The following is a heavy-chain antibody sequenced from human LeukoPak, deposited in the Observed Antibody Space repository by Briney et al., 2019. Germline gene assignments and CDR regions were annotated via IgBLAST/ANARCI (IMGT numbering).Heavy chain of an antibody. Sequence: GGSLRLSCAASGFTFSSYAMSWVRQAPGKGLEWVAAISGSGGSAASTYYADSVKGRFTISRDNSKNTLYLQMNSLRAEDTAVYYCAKDQKNYYDNTGLDYWGQGTLVTVSS. CDR1: GFTFSSYA. CDR3: AKDQKNYYDNTGLDY. CDR2: ISGSGGSAAST. D-gene: IGHD3-22*01. J-gene: IGHJ4*02. V-gene: IGHV3-23*01.